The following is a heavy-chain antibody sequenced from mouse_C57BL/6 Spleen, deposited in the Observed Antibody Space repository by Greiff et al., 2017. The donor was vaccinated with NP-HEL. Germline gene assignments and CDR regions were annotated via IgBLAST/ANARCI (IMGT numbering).Heavy chain of an antibody. V-gene: IGHV1-15*01. CDR2: IDPETGGT. J-gene: IGHJ2*01. Sequence: VQLQESGAELVRPGASVTLSCKASGYTFTDYEMHWVKQTPVHGLEWIGAIDPETGGTAYNQKFKGKAILTADKSSSTAYMELRSLTSEDSAVYYCTRGGNYDYWGQGTTLTVSS. CDR1: GYTFTDYE. CDR3: TRGGNYDY.